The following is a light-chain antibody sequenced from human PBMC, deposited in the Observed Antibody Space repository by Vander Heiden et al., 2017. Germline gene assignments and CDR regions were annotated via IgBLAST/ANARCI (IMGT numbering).Light chain of an antibody. Sequence: QAVLTHPPSLPASPGPSASLPSTLRSGIKVGTYRIYWYQQKPGSPPQYLLRYKSDSDKQQGSGVPSRFSGSKDASANAGILLISGLQSEDEADYYCMIWHSSAWVFGGGTKLTVL. CDR1: SGIKVGTYR. J-gene: IGLJ3*02. V-gene: IGLV5-45*02. CDR2: YKSDSDK. CDR3: MIWHSSAWV.